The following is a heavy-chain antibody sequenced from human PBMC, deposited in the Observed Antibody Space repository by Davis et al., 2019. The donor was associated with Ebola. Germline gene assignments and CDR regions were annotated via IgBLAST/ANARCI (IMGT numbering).Heavy chain of an antibody. CDR2: IYHSGST. V-gene: IGHV4-4*02. J-gene: IGHJ3*02. D-gene: IGHD1-26*01. Sequence: SETLSLTCAVSGGTISSSNWWSWVRRPPGQGLEWIGDIYHSGSTNYNLSLKSRVTISVDKSKNKFSLKLSSVTAADTAVYYCSRDSGFELPDAFDIWGQGTMVTVSS. CDR3: SRDSGFELPDAFDI. CDR1: GGTISSSNW.